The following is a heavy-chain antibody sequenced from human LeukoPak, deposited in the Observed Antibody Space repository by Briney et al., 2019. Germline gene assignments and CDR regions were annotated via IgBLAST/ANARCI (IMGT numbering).Heavy chain of an antibody. J-gene: IGHJ3*02. Sequence: PSETLSLTCTVSGGSISSYYWSWIRQPAGKGLEWIGRIYTSGSTNYNPSLKSRVTISVDTSKNQFSLKLSSVTAADTAVYYCARSQGATDPDAFDIWGQGTMVTVSS. D-gene: IGHD1-26*01. CDR3: ARSQGATDPDAFDI. V-gene: IGHV4-4*07. CDR2: IYTSGST. CDR1: GGSISSYY.